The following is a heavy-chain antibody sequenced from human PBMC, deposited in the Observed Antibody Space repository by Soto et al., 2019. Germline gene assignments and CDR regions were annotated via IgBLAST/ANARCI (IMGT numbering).Heavy chain of an antibody. CDR3: ARVTYISAFDY. V-gene: IGHV3-48*01. D-gene: IGHD6-19*01. J-gene: IGHJ4*02. CDR2: ISSSSSTI. CDR1: GFTFSSYS. Sequence: GGSLRLSCAASGFTFSSYSMNWVRQAPGKGLEWVSYISSSSSTIYYADSVKGRFTISRDNAKNSLYLQMNSLRAEDTAVYYCARVTYISAFDYWGQGTLVTVSS.